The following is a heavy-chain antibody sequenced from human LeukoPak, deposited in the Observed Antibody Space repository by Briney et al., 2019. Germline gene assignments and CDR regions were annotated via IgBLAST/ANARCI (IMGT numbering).Heavy chain of an antibody. V-gene: IGHV3-30*02. Sequence: GGSLRLSCGASGFTFSSYGMHWVRQAPGKGLEWVAFIRYDGSNKYYADSVKGRFTISRDNSKNTLYLQMNSLRAEDTAVYYCAKYRLIWLPAPVFEYWGQGTLVTVSS. J-gene: IGHJ4*02. CDR2: IRYDGSNK. CDR1: GFTFSSYG. CDR3: AKYRLIWLPAPVFEY. D-gene: IGHD5-24*01.